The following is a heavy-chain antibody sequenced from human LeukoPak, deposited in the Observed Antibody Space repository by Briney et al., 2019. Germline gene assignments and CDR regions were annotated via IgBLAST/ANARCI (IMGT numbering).Heavy chain of an antibody. V-gene: IGHV3-30*02. CDR1: GFTFSSYG. J-gene: IGHJ6*03. CDR3: AKDSVAAAGTSYMDV. CDR2: IRYDGSNK. Sequence: PGGSLRLSCAASGFTFSSYGMHWVRQAPGKGLEWVAFIRYDGSNKYYADSVKGRFTISRDNSKNTLYLQMNSLRAEDTAVYYCAKDSVAAAGTSYMDVWGKGTTVTVSS. D-gene: IGHD6-13*01.